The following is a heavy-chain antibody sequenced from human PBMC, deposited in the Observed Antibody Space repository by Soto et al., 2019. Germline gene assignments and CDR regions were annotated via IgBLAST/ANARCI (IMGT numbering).Heavy chain of an antibody. CDR2: IYSGGST. Sequence: GGSLRLSCAASGFIVSSNYMTWVRQAPGKGLEWVSVIYSGGSTYYADSVKGRFTISRDNFKNTLYLQMNSLRAEDTAIYYCARGSNSAYYPDYWGQGTLVTVSS. V-gene: IGHV3-53*01. CDR3: ARGSNSAYYPDY. CDR1: GFIVSSNY. J-gene: IGHJ4*02. D-gene: IGHD3-22*01.